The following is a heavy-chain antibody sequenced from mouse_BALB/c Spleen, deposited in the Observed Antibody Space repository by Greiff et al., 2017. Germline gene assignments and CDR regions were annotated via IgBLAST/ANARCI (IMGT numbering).Heavy chain of an antibody. CDR3: ARGVTTVDY. J-gene: IGHJ2*01. D-gene: IGHD1-1*01. CDR1: GFTFSSFG. V-gene: IGHV5-17*02. CDR2: ISSGSSTI. Sequence: EVQVVESGGGLVQPGGSRKLSCAASGFTFSSFGMHWVRQAPEKGLEWVAYISSGSSTIYYADTVKGRFTISRDNPKNTLFLQMTSLRSEDTAMYYCARGVTTVDYWGQGTTLTVSS.